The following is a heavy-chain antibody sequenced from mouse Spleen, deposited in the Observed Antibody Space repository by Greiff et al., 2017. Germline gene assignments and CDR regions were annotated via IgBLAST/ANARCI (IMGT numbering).Heavy chain of an antibody. CDR3: ARSDDVYAMDY. V-gene: IGHV1-69*01. J-gene: IGHJ4*01. CDR1: GYTFTSYW. D-gene: IGHD2-12*01. CDR2: IDPSDSYT. Sequence: QVQLQQSGAELVMPGASVKLSCKASGYTFTSYWMHWVKQRPGQGLEWIGEIDPSDSYTNYNQKFKGKATLTVDKSSSTAYMQLSSLTSEDSAVYYCARSDDVYAMDYWGQGTSVTVSS.